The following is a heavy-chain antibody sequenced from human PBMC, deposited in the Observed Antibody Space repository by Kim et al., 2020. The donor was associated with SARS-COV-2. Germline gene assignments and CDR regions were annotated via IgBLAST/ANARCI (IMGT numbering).Heavy chain of an antibody. J-gene: IGHJ6*02. CDR3: ARDLRYSSDWTGNYYYYYYGRDV. CDR2: ISSSGSTI. Sequence: GGSLRLSCAASGFTFSDYYMSWIRQAPGKGLEWVSYISSSGSTIYYADSVKGRFTISRDNAKNSLYLQMNSLRAEDTAVYYCARDLRYSSDWTGNYYYYYYGRDVWGQGTTVTVSS. CDR1: GFTFSDYY. D-gene: IGHD6-19*01. V-gene: IGHV3-11*04.